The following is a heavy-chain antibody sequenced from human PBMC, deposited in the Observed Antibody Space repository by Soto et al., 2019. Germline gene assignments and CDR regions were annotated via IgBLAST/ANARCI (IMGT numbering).Heavy chain of an antibody. Sequence: QVQLVQSGAEVKKPGASVKVSSKAPGYTFTSYGTTWVRQAPGHGLEWWGGISAYNGNTNNAQKLQGRVTMTTDTATSTAYMELRSLRSDDTAVYYCARVPIDNYCSGGSCYSVACAFDIWGQGTMVTVSS. CDR3: ARVPIDNYCSGGSCYSVACAFDI. J-gene: IGHJ3*02. CDR1: GYTFTSYG. CDR2: ISAYNGNT. D-gene: IGHD2-15*01. V-gene: IGHV1-18*01.